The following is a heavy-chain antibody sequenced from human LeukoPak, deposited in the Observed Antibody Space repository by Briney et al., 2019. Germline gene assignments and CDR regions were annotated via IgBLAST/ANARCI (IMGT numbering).Heavy chain of an antibody. CDR1: VGSISSSSYY. CDR2: IYYSGST. J-gene: IGHJ4*02. Sequence: SETLSLTCTVSVGSISSSSYYWGWIRQPPGKGLEWIGSIYYSGSTYYNPSLKSRVTISVDTSKNQFSLKLSSVTAADTAVYYCASAIAARPGRFDYWGQGTLVTVSS. D-gene: IGHD6-6*01. V-gene: IGHV4-39*01. CDR3: ASAIAARPGRFDY.